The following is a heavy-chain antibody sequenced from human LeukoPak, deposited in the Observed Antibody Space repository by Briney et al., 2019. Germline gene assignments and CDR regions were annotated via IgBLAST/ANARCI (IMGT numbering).Heavy chain of an antibody. CDR1: GFSLSTYW. J-gene: IGHJ4*02. CDR3: AKYSGGWSFEY. D-gene: IGHD6-13*01. V-gene: IGHV3-7*05. Sequence: GGSLRLSCGASGFSLSTYWMSWVRQAPGKGLEWEANIKEDGSEKRYVDSVKGRFTISRDNAKNSLYLEMNSLRAEDTAVYYCAKYSGGWSFEYWGQGTLVTVSS. CDR2: IKEDGSEK.